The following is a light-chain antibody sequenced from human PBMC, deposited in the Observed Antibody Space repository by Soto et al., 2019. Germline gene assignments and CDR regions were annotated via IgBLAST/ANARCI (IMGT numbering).Light chain of an antibody. Sequence: TQMTQSPLSLSASVGDRITITCRASRDVGSDVSWYQQKPGQAPKLVIYAASNLYTGVPSRFSGRRSGTEFTLTISSLQPEDFASYYCLKDYGDSWRFGQGTKVDIK. V-gene: IGKV1-6*01. J-gene: IGKJ1*01. CDR1: RDVGSD. CDR3: LKDYGDSWR. CDR2: AAS.